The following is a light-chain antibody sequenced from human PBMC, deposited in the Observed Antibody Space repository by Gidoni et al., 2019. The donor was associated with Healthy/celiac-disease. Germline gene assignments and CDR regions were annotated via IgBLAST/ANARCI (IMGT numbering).Light chain of an antibody. J-gene: IGKJ4*02. CDR3: QQSYSTTPT. Sequence: DIQLTPPPSSLSSSVGDSITIICRASHSISSYLNWYQQKPGKAPKLLLYDASSWQSGGPSTFSSSGSGTEFTLTIISMQPEDFATSYCQQSYSTTPTFGGGTKVEIK. V-gene: IGKV1-39*01. CDR1: HSISSY. CDR2: DAS.